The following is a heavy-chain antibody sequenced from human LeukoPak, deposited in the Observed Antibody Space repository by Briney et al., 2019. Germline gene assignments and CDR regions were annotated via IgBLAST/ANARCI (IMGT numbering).Heavy chain of an antibody. V-gene: IGHV1-69*01. CDR3: ARNPGIAAAGFFDY. CDR2: IIPIFGTA. CDR1: GGTFSSYA. J-gene: IGHJ4*02. D-gene: IGHD6-13*01. Sequence: SVKVSCKASGGTFSSYAISWVRQAPGQGLEWMGGIIPIFGTANYAQKFQGRVTITADESTSTAYMELSSLRSGDTAVYYCARNPGIAAAGFFDYWGQGTLVTVSS.